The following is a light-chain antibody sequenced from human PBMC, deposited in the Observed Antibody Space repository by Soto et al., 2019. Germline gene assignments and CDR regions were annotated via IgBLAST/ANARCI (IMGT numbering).Light chain of an antibody. CDR3: QQYYSSPLT. CDR1: QSVLYSSNNKDY. J-gene: IGKJ4*01. Sequence: DIVMTQSPDSLAVSLGERATINCKSSQSVLYSSNNKDYLAWFQQKPGQPPNLLIYWASTRESGVPDRVSGSGSGTDFTLTISSLQAEDVAVYYCQQYYSSPLTFGGGTKVEIK. V-gene: IGKV4-1*01. CDR2: WAS.